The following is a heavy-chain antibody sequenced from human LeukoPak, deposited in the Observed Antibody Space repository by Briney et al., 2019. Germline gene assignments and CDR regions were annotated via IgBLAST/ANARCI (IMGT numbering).Heavy chain of an antibody. CDR2: LWYDGSNK. D-gene: IGHD2-15*01. J-gene: IGHJ5*02. Sequence: GRSLRLSCAASGFTFSSYGMHWVRQAPGKGLEWVAVLWYDGSNKYYADSVKGRFTISRDNSKNTLYLQMNSLRAEDTAVYYCARDSLRYCSGGSCNWFDPWGQGTLVTVSS. V-gene: IGHV3-33*01. CDR1: GFTFSSYG. CDR3: ARDSLRYCSGGSCNWFDP.